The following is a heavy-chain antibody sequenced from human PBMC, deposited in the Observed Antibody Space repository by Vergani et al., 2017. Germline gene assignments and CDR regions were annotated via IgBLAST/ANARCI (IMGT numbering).Heavy chain of an antibody. CDR3: ARGQWLPTLSFDY. J-gene: IGHJ4*02. CDR1: GGTFSSYA. Sequence: QVQLVQSGAEVKKPGSSVKVSCKASGGTFSSYAISWVRQAPGQGLEWMGRINPNSGDTNYAQKFQGRVTMTRDTSISTAYMELSRLRSDDTAVYYCARGQWLPTLSFDYWGQGTLVTVSS. CDR2: INPNSGDT. V-gene: IGHV1-2*02. D-gene: IGHD6-19*01.